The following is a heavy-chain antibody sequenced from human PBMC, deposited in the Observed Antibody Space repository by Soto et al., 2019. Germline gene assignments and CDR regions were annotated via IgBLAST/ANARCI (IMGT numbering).Heavy chain of an antibody. CDR1: GYTFTTYD. Sequence: ASVKVSCKVSGYTFTTYDMNWVRQAPGQGLEWMGWITPYNGNTNYAQKLQGRVTMTTDTSTSTAYMELRSLRSDDTALYYCARGPVGNYFDYWGQGTLVTVSS. CDR2: ITPYNGNT. CDR3: ARGPVGNYFDY. V-gene: IGHV1-18*01. J-gene: IGHJ4*02. D-gene: IGHD1-1*01.